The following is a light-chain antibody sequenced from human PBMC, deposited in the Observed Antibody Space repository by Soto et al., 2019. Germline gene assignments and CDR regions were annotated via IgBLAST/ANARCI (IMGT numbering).Light chain of an antibody. Sequence: QSVLTQPPSASGTPGQRVTISCSGSSSHIGGNTVNWYQQLPGTAPRVLIYSNNQRPSGVPDRFSGSKSGTSASLAISGLQSEDEADYYCAAWDDSLNAVVFGGGTKLTVL. CDR3: AAWDDSLNAVV. V-gene: IGLV1-44*01. CDR1: SSHIGGNT. J-gene: IGLJ2*01. CDR2: SNN.